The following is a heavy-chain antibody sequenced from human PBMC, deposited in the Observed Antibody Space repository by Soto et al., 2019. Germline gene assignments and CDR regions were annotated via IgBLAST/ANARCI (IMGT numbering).Heavy chain of an antibody. V-gene: IGHV3-30-3*01. CDR2: ISYDGSNK. Sequence: GGSLRLSCAASGFTFSSYAMHWVRQAPGKGLEWVAVISYDGSNKYYADSVKGRFTISRDNSKNTLYLQMNSLRAEDTAVYYCARCGYSYGYFNWFDPWGQGTLVTVSS. J-gene: IGHJ5*02. CDR1: GFTFSSYA. D-gene: IGHD5-18*01. CDR3: ARCGYSYGYFNWFDP.